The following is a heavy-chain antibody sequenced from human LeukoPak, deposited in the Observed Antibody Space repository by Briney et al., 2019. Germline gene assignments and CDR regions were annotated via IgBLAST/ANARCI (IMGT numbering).Heavy chain of an antibody. CDR2: ISGDGGST. J-gene: IGHJ4*02. Sequence: GGSLRLSCAASGFTFDDYAMHWVRQAPGKGLEWVSLISGDGGSTYYADSVKGRFTISRDNAKNSLYLQMNSLRAEDTGVYYCAGSGWQVYLDYWGQGALVTVSS. V-gene: IGHV3-43*02. CDR1: GFTFDDYA. D-gene: IGHD6-19*01. CDR3: AGSGWQVYLDY.